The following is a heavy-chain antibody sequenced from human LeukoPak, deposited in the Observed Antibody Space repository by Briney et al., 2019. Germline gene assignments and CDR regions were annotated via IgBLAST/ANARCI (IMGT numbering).Heavy chain of an antibody. Sequence: GESLKISCKGSGYSLTIYWIGWARQMPGKGLEWMGIIFPGDSDTRYSPSFLGEVTFSVDMSTATAYLEWSSLKASDSAMYFCARERPGSSGCYTHWGQGTLVTVSS. V-gene: IGHV5-51*01. D-gene: IGHD6-19*01. CDR3: ARERPGSSGCYTH. CDR1: GYSLTIYW. CDR2: IFPGDSDT. J-gene: IGHJ4*02.